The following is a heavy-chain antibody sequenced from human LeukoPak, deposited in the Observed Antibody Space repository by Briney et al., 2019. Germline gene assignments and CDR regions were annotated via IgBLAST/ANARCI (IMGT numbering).Heavy chain of an antibody. CDR3: ARQVTSYYFDY. J-gene: IGHJ4*02. D-gene: IGHD2-2*01. V-gene: IGHV4-59*08. CDR2: IYYSGST. CDR1: GGSISSYY. Sequence: PSETLSLTCTVSGGSISSYYWSWIRQPLGKGLEWIGYIYYSGSTNYNPSLKSRVTISVDTSKNQFSLKLSSVTAADTAVYYCARQVTSYYFDYWGQGTLVTVSS.